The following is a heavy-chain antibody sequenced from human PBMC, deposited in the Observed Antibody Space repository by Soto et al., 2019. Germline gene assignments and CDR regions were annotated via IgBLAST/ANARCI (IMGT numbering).Heavy chain of an antibody. D-gene: IGHD2-15*01. CDR3: ARGGPTGGSYKYNWFDP. J-gene: IGHJ5*02. CDR1: GGSISSGDFY. V-gene: IGHV4-30-4*01. Sequence: SETLSLTCTVSGGSISSGDFYWSWIRQPPWRGLEWIGYISYSGSTYYNTSLKSRVTISVDTSKNQFSLKLNSVTAADTAVYYCARGGPTGGSYKYNWFDPWGQGXLVTV. CDR2: ISYSGST.